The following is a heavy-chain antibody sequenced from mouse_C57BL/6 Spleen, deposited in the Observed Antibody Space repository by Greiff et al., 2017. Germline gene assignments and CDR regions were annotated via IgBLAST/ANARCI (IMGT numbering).Heavy chain of an antibody. CDR3: ARGGYDYLLAY. Sequence: QVQLQQPGAELVRPGSSVKLSCKASGYTFTSYWMDWVKQRPGQGLEWIGNIYPSDSENYYNQKFKVKATLTVDKSSSTASLQRSSLTSEDSAVYYCARGGYDYLLAYWGQGTLVTVSA. J-gene: IGHJ3*01. V-gene: IGHV1-61*01. D-gene: IGHD2-4*01. CDR2: IYPSDSEN. CDR1: GYTFTSYW.